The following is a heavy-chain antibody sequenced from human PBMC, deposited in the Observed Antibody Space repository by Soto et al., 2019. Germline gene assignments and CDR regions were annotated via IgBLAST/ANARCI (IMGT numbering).Heavy chain of an antibody. D-gene: IGHD3-10*01. CDR1: GFTFSSYA. CDR2: ISGSGGST. V-gene: IGHV3-23*01. J-gene: IGHJ4*02. CDR3: AKDGPQVLWFGELFHPFDY. Sequence: GSLRLSCAASGFTFSSYAMSWVRQAPGKGLEWVSAISGSGGSTYYADSVKGRFTISRDNSKNTLYLQMNSLRAEDTAVYYCAKDGPQVLWFGELFHPFDYWGQGTLVTVSS.